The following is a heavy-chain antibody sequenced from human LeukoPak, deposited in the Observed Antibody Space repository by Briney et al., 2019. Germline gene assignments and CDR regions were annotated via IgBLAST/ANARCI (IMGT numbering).Heavy chain of an antibody. D-gene: IGHD2-2*01. CDR3: ARGKVPAWGPFDY. CDR2: ISYDGSNK. Sequence: GGSLRLSCAASGFTFSSYAMHWVRQAPGKGLEWVAVISYDGSNKYYADSVKGRFAISRDNSKNTLYLQMNSLRAEDTAVYYCARGKVPAWGPFDYWGQGTLVTVSS. J-gene: IGHJ4*02. CDR1: GFTFSSYA. V-gene: IGHV3-30*09.